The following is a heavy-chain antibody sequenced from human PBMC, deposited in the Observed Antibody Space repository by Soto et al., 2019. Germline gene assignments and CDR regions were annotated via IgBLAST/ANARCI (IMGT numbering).Heavy chain of an antibody. CDR3: AKDGATYWDCSGGSCYPDP. J-gene: IGHJ5*02. V-gene: IGHV3-30*18. Sequence: GGSLRLSCAASGFTFSSDGMHWVRQAPGKGLEWVAVISYDGSNKYYADSVKGRFTISRDNSKNTLYLQMNSLRAEDTAVYYCAKDGATYWDCSGGSCYPDPWGQGT. CDR2: ISYDGSNK. CDR1: GFTFSSDG. D-gene: IGHD2-15*01.